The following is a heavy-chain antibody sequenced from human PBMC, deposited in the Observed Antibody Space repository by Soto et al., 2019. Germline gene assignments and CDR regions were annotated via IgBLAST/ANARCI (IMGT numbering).Heavy chain of an antibody. CDR1: GGSFSGYY. D-gene: IGHD3-3*02. V-gene: IGHV4-34*01. Sequence: PSETLSLTCAVYGGSFSGYYWSWIRQPPGKGLEWIGEINHSGSTNYNPSLKSRVTISVDTSKNQFSLKLSSVTAADTAVYYCARGRKRSFLVAQYYFDYWGQGTLVTVSS. CDR3: ARGRKRSFLVAQYYFDY. CDR2: INHSGST. J-gene: IGHJ4*02.